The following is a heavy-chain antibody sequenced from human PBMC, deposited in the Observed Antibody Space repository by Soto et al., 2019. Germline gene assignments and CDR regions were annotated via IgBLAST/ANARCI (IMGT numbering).Heavy chain of an antibody. D-gene: IGHD3-22*01. CDR2: ISYDGSNK. J-gene: IGHJ4*02. CDR1: GFTFSSYA. V-gene: IGHV3-30-3*01. CDR3: ARVRSKEYYDSSGYYSPLGY. Sequence: QVQLVESGGGVVQPGRSLRLSCAASGFTFSSYAMHWVRQAPGKGLEWVAVISYDGSNKYYADSVKGRFTISRDNSKNTLYLQMNRLRAEDTAVYYCARVRSKEYYDSSGYYSPLGYWGQGTLVTVSS.